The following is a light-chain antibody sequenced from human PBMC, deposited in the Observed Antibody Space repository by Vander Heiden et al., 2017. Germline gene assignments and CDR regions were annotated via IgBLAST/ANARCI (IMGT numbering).Light chain of an antibody. J-gene: IGKJ4*02. CDR3: QQCNSYSRT. CDR2: NAS. Sequence: DIQMTQSPSTLSASVGDRVTITCRASQSISSWLAWYQQKPGKAPKLLIYNASSLESGVPSRFSGSGSGTEFTLTISSLQPDDFATYYCQQCNSYSRTFGGGTKVEIK. CDR1: QSISSW. V-gene: IGKV1-5*03.